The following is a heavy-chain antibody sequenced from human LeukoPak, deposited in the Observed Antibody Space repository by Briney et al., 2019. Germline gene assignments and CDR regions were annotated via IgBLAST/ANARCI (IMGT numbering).Heavy chain of an antibody. CDR2: INPNSGGT. CDR3: ARGWDVVVPAANVGVDY. J-gene: IGHJ4*02. D-gene: IGHD2-2*01. V-gene: IGHV1-2*02. CDR1: GYTFTGYY. Sequence: GASVKVSCKASGYTFTGYYMHWVRQAPGRGLEWMGWINPNSGGTNYAQKFQGRVTVTRDTSISTAYMELSRLRSDDTAVYYCARGWDVVVPAANVGVDYWGQGTLVTVSS.